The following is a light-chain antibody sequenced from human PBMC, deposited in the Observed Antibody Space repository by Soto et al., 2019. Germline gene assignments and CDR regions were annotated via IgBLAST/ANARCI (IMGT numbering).Light chain of an antibody. CDR1: QSVSSY. CDR3: QQYNNWPQT. J-gene: IGKJ1*01. V-gene: IGKV3-15*01. Sequence: EIVLRQSPGTLSLSPGERATLSCRASQSVSSYYLAWYQQKPGQAPRLLIYGASTRATGIPARFSGSGSGTEFTLTISSLQSEDFTVYYCQQYNNWPQTFGQGTKVDIK. CDR2: GAS.